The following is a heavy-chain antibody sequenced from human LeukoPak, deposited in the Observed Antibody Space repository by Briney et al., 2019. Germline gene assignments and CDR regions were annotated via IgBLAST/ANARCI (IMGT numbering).Heavy chain of an antibody. V-gene: IGHV3-9*01. CDR1: GFTFDDYA. CDR2: ISWNSGSI. Sequence: PGRSLRLSCAAYGFTFDDYAMHWVRHAPGKGLEWVSFISWNSGSIGYADSVKGRFTISRDNAKNSLYLQMNSLRAEDTALYYCAKDHSSGWDYYYYYMDVWGKGTTVTVSS. D-gene: IGHD6-19*01. J-gene: IGHJ6*03. CDR3: AKDHSSGWDYYYYYMDV.